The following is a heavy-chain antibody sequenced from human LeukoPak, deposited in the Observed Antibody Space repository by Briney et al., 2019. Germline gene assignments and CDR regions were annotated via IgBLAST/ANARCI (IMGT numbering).Heavy chain of an antibody. CDR2: INHSGST. Sequence: SETLSLTCAVYGGSFSGYYWSWIRQPPGKVLEWIGEINHSGSTNYNPSLKSRVTISVDTSKNQFSLKLSSVTAADTAVYYCARAGVRYGRFVSGWYPNWFDPWGQGTLVTVSS. D-gene: IGHD6-13*01. J-gene: IGHJ5*02. CDR3: ARAGVRYGRFVSGWYPNWFDP. CDR1: GGSFSGYY. V-gene: IGHV4-34*01.